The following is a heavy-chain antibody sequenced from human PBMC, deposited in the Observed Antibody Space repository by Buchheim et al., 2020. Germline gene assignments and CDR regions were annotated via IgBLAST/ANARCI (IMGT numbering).Heavy chain of an antibody. J-gene: IGHJ6*03. CDR3: ARDFWSGYYGYYYYMDV. V-gene: IGHV3-48*01. D-gene: IGHD3-3*01. CDR1: GFTFSSYS. Sequence: EVQLVESGGGLVQPGGSLRLSCAASGFTFSSYSMNWVRQAPGKGLEWVSYISSSSSTIYYADSVKGRFTISRDTAKNSLYLQMNSLRAEDTAVYYCARDFWSGYYGYYYYMDVWGKGTT. CDR2: ISSSSSTI.